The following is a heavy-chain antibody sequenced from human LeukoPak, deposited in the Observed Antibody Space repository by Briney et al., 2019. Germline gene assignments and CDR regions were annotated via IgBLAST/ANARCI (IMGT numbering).Heavy chain of an antibody. Sequence: GGSLRLSCAASGFTFSTYSMNWVRQAPGKGLEWVSYIGTSGLIYYADSVKGRFTISRDNAKNSLYLQMNSLRAEDTAVYYCARDRWELLTASAFDIWGQGTMVTVSS. CDR3: ARDRWELLTASAFDI. CDR1: GFTFSTYS. J-gene: IGHJ3*02. V-gene: IGHV3-48*01. CDR2: IGTSGLI. D-gene: IGHD1-26*01.